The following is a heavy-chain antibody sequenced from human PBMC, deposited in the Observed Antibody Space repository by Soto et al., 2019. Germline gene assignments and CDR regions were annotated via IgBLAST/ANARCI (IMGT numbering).Heavy chain of an antibody. CDR2: IYYGGST. D-gene: IGHD3-10*01. CDR3: ATRPPGGEWFGVFDY. Sequence: PSETLSLTCTVSGDSISTDYWSWIRQSPGKGLEWIGFIYYGGSTNYNPSLKSRVTISVDTPKNQFSLKLSSVTAADTAVYYFATRPPGGEWFGVFDYWSQGTPVTVSS. V-gene: IGHV4-59*08. CDR1: GDSISTDY. J-gene: IGHJ4*02.